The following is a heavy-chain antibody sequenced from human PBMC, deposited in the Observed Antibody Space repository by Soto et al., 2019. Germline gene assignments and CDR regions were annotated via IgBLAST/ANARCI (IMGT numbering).Heavy chain of an antibody. CDR3: ARVPYDFWSGYYYYYGMDV. CDR2: IIPIFGTA. V-gene: IGHV1-69*12. D-gene: IGHD3-3*01. Sequence: QVQLVQSGAEVKKPGSSVKVSCKASGGTFSSYAISWVRQAPGQGLEWMGGIIPIFGTANYAQKFQGRVPITADESTSTAYMELSSLRSEDTAVYYCARVPYDFWSGYYYYYGMDVWGQGTTVTVSS. CDR1: GGTFSSYA. J-gene: IGHJ6*02.